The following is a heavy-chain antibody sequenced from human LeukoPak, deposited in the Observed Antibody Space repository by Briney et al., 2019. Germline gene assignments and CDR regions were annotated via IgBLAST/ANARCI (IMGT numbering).Heavy chain of an antibody. CDR2: ISSSGGNT. V-gene: IGHV3-23*01. CDR1: GFTFDDYA. J-gene: IGHJ3*01. CDR3: AKDIQLST. D-gene: IGHD3-16*02. Sequence: GGSLRLSCAASGFTFDDYAMHWVRQAPGKGLEWVSLISSSGGNTYYADSVKGRFTISRDNSKNTLSLQMNSLRVEDTAIYYCAKDIQLSTWGLGTMVTVSS.